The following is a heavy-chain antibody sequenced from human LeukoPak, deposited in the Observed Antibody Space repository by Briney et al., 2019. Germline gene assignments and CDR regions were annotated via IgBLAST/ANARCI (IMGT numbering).Heavy chain of an antibody. J-gene: IGHJ4*02. Sequence: PSETLSLTCTVSGGSIRSYYWSWIRQPPGKGLEWIGYIYYSGSTNYNPSLKSRVTISVDTSKNQFSLKLSSVTAADTAVYYCARGATVSYYFDYWGQGTLVTVSS. D-gene: IGHD4-17*01. CDR3: ARGATVSYYFDY. CDR1: GGSIRSYY. CDR2: IYYSGST. V-gene: IGHV4-59*01.